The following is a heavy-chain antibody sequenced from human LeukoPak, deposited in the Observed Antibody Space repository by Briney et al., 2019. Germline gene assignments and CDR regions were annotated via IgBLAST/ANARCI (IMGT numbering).Heavy chain of an antibody. Sequence: PSETLSLTCTVSGGSISSSSYYWGWIRQPPGKGLEWIGSIYYSRSTYYNPSLKSRVTISVDTSKNQFSLKLSSVTAADTAVYYCARSNSSGWYYWSFDLWGRGTLVTVSS. V-gene: IGHV4-39*07. CDR3: ARSNSSGWYYWSFDL. J-gene: IGHJ2*01. CDR1: GGSISSSSYY. D-gene: IGHD6-19*01. CDR2: IYYSRST.